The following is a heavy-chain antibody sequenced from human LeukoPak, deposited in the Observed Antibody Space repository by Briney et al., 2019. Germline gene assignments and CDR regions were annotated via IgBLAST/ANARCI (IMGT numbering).Heavy chain of an antibody. D-gene: IGHD6-6*01. CDR3: ARGHSSSSVGDYYYYYYMDV. J-gene: IGHJ6*03. CDR2: ISAYNGNT. Sequence: GASVKVSCKASGYTFTSYGISWVRQAPGQGLEWMGWISAYNGNTNYAQKLQGRVTMTTDTSTSTAYMELRSLRSDDTAVYYCARGHSSSSVGDYYYYYYMDVWGKGTTVTVSS. V-gene: IGHV1-18*01. CDR1: GYTFTSYG.